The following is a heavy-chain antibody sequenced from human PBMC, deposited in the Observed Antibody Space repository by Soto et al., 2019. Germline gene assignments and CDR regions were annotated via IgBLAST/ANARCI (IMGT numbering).Heavy chain of an antibody. CDR1: EFTFSSYW. J-gene: IGHJ6*02. CDR3: ARDLGAPGRGSAVGYYYHYGMDV. CDR2: IKEDGGEK. Sequence: EVQLVESGGGLVQPGGSLRLSCAASEFTFSSYWMNWVRQAPGKGLEWVANIKEDGGEKYYVESVKGRFTISRDNAKNALYLQMNSLRGEDTAVYYCARDLGAPGRGSAVGYYYHYGMDVWGQGTTVTVSS. V-gene: IGHV3-7*05. D-gene: IGHD2-2*01.